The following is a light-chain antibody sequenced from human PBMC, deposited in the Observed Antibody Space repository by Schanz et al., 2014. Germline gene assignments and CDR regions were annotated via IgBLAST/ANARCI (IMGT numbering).Light chain of an antibody. V-gene: IGKV4-1*01. CDR1: QSVLHSSNNKNY. CDR3: HQYHSTPDT. Sequence: DIVMTQSPDSLAVSLGERATINCKSSQSVLHSSNNKNYLAWYQHKPGQAPKLLIYWASTRESGVPDRFSGSGSGTDFTLTISSLQAEDVAVYFCHQYHSTPDTFGQGTKLEIK. CDR2: WAS. J-gene: IGKJ2*01.